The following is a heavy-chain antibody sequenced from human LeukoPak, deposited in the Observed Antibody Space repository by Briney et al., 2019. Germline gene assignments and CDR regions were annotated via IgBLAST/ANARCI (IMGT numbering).Heavy chain of an antibody. V-gene: IGHV3-49*04. J-gene: IGHJ4*02. Sequence: HSGGSLRLSCTASRFTFGDYTMSWVRQAPGKGLEWVGFIRSKAYGGTTEYAASVKGRFTISTDDSKSIAYLQMNSLKSEDTAVYYCTRPHDHWGQGTLVTVSS. CDR3: TRPHDH. CDR1: RFTFGDYT. CDR2: IRSKAYGGTT.